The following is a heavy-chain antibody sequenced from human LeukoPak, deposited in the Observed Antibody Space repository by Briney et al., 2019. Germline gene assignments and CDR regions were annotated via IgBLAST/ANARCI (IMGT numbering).Heavy chain of an antibody. V-gene: IGHV3-7*04. CDR3: ARERHSYGDSVHYYGPEV. D-gene: IGHD4-17*01. Sequence: QPGGSLRLSCAASGFTFSNYWMTWVRQAPGKGLEWVANIDQAASQKFYVDSVKGRFTISRDNAKNSLFLQMNSLRVEDTAVYYCARERHSYGDSVHYYGPEVWGQGTTVLVSS. CDR1: GFTFSNYW. J-gene: IGHJ6*02. CDR2: IDQAASQK.